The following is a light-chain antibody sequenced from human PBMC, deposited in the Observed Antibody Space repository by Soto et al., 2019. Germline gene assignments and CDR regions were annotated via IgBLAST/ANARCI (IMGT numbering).Light chain of an antibody. V-gene: IGKV3-20*01. CDR1: QTVNSDY. CDR2: AAS. Sequence: EIVLTQYTGTLSLSPGERATLSCRASQTVNSDYLTWYQQKPGQAPRLLIYAASSGATGITDRFSGSGSETDFTLTINRLEPEDFAVYYCQYYGNSRITFGQGTRLEIK. J-gene: IGKJ5*01. CDR3: QYYGNSRIT.